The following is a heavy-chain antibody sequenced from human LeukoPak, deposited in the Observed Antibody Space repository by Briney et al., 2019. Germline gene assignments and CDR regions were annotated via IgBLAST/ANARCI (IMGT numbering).Heavy chain of an antibody. CDR1: GFTFSSYW. D-gene: IGHD2-8*01. CDR2: IKPDGSSI. CDR3: ATLYAGSTDY. V-gene: IGHV3-74*01. Sequence: GGSLRLSCAASGFTFSSYWMNWVRQAPGKGLVWVARIKPDGSSISSADTVKGRFTISRDNAKNTLYLQMNSLRAEDTAVYYCATLYAGSTDYWGRGTLVTVSS. J-gene: IGHJ4*02.